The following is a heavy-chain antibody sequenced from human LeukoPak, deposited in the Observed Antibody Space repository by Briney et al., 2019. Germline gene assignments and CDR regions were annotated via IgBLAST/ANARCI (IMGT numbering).Heavy chain of an antibody. J-gene: IGHJ4*02. V-gene: IGHV4-4*02. CDR3: ARAGQYYYDSSGYFPDY. D-gene: IGHD3-22*01. CDR1: GGSISSSNW. CDR2: IYHSGST. Sequence: PSETLSLTCAVSGGSISSSNWWSWVRQPPGKGLEWIGEIYHSGSTNYNPSLKSRVTISVDKSKNQFSLRLSSVTAADTAVYFCARAGQYYYDSSGYFPDYWGQGTLVTVSS.